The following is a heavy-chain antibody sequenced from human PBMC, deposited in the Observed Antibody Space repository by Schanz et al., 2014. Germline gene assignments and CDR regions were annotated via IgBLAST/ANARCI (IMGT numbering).Heavy chain of an antibody. J-gene: IGHJ4*02. Sequence: QVQLVESGGGLVKPGRSLRLSCAASGFTFSSYGMHWVRQAPGKGLEWVAVIWYDGSNKYYADSVKGRFTISRDNSKNTLFLQMNSLRAEDTAVYYCARDHTTESYYSAGPPIDYWGQGTLLTVSS. D-gene: IGHD1-26*01. CDR2: IWYDGSNK. CDR3: ARDHTTESYYSAGPPIDY. CDR1: GFTFSSYG. V-gene: IGHV3-33*01.